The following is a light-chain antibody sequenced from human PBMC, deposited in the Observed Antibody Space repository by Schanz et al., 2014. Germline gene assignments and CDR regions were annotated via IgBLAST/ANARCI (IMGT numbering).Light chain of an antibody. CDR1: SSDIGNYDY. CDR2: EVS. V-gene: IGLV2-14*01. CDR3: TSYTSSRTWV. J-gene: IGLJ3*02. Sequence: QSALTQPASVSGSPGQSITISCTGTSSDIGNYDYVSWYRQHPGKAPKLMIYEVSKRPSGVPDRFSASKSGNTASLTISGLQAEDEADYYCTSYTSSRTWVFGGGTKLTVL.